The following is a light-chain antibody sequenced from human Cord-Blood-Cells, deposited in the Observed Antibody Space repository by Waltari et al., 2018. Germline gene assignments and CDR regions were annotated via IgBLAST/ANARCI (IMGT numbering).Light chain of an antibody. CDR2: DVS. J-gene: IGLJ1*01. CDR1: SSAVGGYNY. CDR3: SSYTSSSTLV. V-gene: IGLV2-14*01. Sequence: QSALTQPAAVSGSPGPSITISCTGTSSAVGGYNYVSWYQQHPGKAPNLMIYDVSNRPSGVSNRFSGSKSGNTASLTISGLQAEDEADYYCSSYTSSSTLVFGTGTKVTVL.